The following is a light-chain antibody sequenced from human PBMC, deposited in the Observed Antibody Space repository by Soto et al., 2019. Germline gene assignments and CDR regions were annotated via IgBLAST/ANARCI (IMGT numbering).Light chain of an antibody. V-gene: IGKV1-5*03. Sequence: DIQMTQSPSTLSASVGDRVTITCRASQSISSGLGWYQQKPGKAPKLLIYRASSLESGVPSRFSGSGSGTEFTLTISSLQPDDFATYYCQQYNSYPYTFGQGTKLEIK. CDR2: RAS. J-gene: IGKJ2*01. CDR1: QSISSG. CDR3: QQYNSYPYT.